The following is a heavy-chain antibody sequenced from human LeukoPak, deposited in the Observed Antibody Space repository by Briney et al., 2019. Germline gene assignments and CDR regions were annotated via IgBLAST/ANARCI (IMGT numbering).Heavy chain of an antibody. CDR3: ARELSYYYDSSGYTFDY. CDR2: ISHDGSNK. CDR1: GFTFSSYA. J-gene: IGHJ4*02. D-gene: IGHD3-22*01. V-gene: IGHV3-30-3*01. Sequence: GGSLRLSCAASGFTFSSYAMHWVRQAPGKGLEWVAVISHDGSNKYYADSVKGRFTISRDNSKNTLYLQMNSLRAEDTAVYYCARELSYYYDSSGYTFDYWGQGTLVTVSS.